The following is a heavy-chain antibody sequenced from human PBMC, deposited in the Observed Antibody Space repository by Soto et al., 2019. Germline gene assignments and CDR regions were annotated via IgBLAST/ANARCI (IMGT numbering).Heavy chain of an antibody. CDR1: GFKFGDHY. D-gene: IGHD3-10*01. V-gene: IGHV3-11*01. CDR3: AGDAFYYASGF. CDR2: ISGDGTTQ. Sequence: WGSLRLSCAASGFKFGDHYITWIRHSPGKGLEWVSKISGDGTTQYYADSVKGRFTVSRDNTKNSLRLQMNRLRAEDTALYYCAGDAFYYASGFWGQGTLVTVS. J-gene: IGHJ4*02.